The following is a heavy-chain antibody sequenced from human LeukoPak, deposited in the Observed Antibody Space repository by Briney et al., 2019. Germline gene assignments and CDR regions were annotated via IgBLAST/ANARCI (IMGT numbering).Heavy chain of an antibody. V-gene: IGHV3-23*01. CDR3: AKARTDMFSLSWFDY. J-gene: IGHJ4*02. CDR1: GFTFSNYA. CDR2: ISAYGDSK. D-gene: IGHD3-10*02. Sequence: GGSLRLSCAASGFTFSNYATSWVRQAPGKGLEWVSGISAYGDSKYYADSVNGRFTISRDNPKNTLYPQMNSLRAEDTAVYYCAKARTDMFSLSWFDYWGQGTLVTVSS.